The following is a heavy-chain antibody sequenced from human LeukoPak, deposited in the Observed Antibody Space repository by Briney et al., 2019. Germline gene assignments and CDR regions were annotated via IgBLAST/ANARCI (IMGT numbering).Heavy chain of an antibody. J-gene: IGHJ4*02. Sequence: GGSLRLSCAASGFTFSSYSMNWVRQAPGKGLEWVSSISSSSSYIYYADSVKGRFTISRDNVKNPLYLQMNSLRAEDTAVYYCARDYYGDPIDYWGQGTLVTVSS. CDR1: GFTFSSYS. D-gene: IGHD4-17*01. V-gene: IGHV3-21*01. CDR2: ISSSSSYI. CDR3: ARDYYGDPIDY.